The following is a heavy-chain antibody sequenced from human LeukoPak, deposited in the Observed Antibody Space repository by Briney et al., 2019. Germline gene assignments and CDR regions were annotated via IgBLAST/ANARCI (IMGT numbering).Heavy chain of an antibody. CDR1: GYTFTNFG. V-gene: IGHV1-2*02. CDR2: INPNSGGT. CDR3: ARASYYYDSSGYPGYYFDY. Sequence: GASVKVSCKASGYTFTNFGISWARQAPGQGLEWMGWINPNSGGTNYAQKFQGRVTMTRDTSISTAYMELSRLRSDDTAVYYCARASYYYDSSGYPGYYFDYWGQGTLVTVSS. D-gene: IGHD3-22*01. J-gene: IGHJ4*02.